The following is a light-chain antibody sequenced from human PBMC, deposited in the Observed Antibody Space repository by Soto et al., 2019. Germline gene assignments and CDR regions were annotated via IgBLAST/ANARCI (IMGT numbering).Light chain of an antibody. CDR3: CSYAGSYLRV. J-gene: IGLJ7*02. Sequence: QSALTQPRSVSGSPGQSVTISCTGTSSDVGGYNYVSWYQQHPGKAPKLMIYDVSKRPSGVPDRFSGSKSGNTASLTISGLQAEDEADYYFCSYAGSYLRVFGVGTQLTAL. V-gene: IGLV2-11*01. CDR2: DVS. CDR1: SSDVGGYNY.